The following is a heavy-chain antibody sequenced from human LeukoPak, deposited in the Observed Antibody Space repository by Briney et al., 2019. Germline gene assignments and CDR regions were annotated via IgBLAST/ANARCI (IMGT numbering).Heavy chain of an antibody. CDR3: ARDLGIVVVTATSETGV. D-gene: IGHD2-21*02. Sequence: GRSLRLSCTTSGFTFSSYEMNWVRQAPGKGLEWVSYISSSGSTIYYADSVKGRFAISRDNAKNSLYLQMNSLRAEDTAVYYCARDLGIVVVTATSETGVWGQGTLVTVSS. CDR1: GFTFSSYE. V-gene: IGHV3-48*03. CDR2: ISSSGSTI. J-gene: IGHJ4*02.